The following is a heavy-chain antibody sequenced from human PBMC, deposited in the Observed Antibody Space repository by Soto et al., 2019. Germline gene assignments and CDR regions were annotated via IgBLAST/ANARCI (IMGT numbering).Heavy chain of an antibody. V-gene: IGHV4-31*11. D-gene: IGHD2-2*01. J-gene: IGHJ5*02. Sequence: QVQLQESGPGLVKPSQTLSLTCAVSGGPISSGTYSWSWIRQRPGQGLEWIGYIYYSGSTYYNPSLRSRVSMSVDSSKNQFSLKLDSVTAADTAVYYCARGTVPAAMFSSGFDPWGQGTLVTVSS. CDR2: IYYSGST. CDR1: GGPISSGTYS. CDR3: ARGTVPAAMFSSGFDP.